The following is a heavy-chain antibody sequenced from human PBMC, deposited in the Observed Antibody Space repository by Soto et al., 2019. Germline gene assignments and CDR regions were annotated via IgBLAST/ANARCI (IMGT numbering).Heavy chain of an antibody. CDR2: LTAYDGKR. D-gene: IGHD4-17*01. CDR1: GYTFTTFG. Sequence: QVQMVQSGAEVKKTGASVRVSCKASGYTFTTFGINWVRQAPGQGLEWMGCLTAYDGKRNFAQKFQARLTMTMDISTSTGYMELSGLRSDATAVYFCARTLTHGDFDYWGRGTQVAVSS. J-gene: IGHJ4*02. V-gene: IGHV1-18*01. CDR3: ARTLTHGDFDY.